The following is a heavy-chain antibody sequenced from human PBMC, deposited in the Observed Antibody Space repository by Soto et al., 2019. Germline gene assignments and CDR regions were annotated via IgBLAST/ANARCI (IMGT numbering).Heavy chain of an antibody. D-gene: IGHD2-8*01. Sequence: GGSLRLSCAASGFTFSSYTMNWVRQAPGKGLEWVSYISSSSGTTYYADSVKGRFTISRDNSKNTLYLQMNSLRAEDTAVYCCAKDLTDRMLSVFDYWGQGTLVTVSS. V-gene: IGHV3-48*01. CDR1: GFTFSSYT. CDR2: ISSSSGTT. CDR3: AKDLTDRMLSVFDY. J-gene: IGHJ4*02.